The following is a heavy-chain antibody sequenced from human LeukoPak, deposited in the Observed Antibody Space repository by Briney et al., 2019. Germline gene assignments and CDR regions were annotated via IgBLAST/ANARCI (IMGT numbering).Heavy chain of an antibody. Sequence: GGSLRLSCAASGFTFTSYGMHWVRQAPGKGLEWVGFIRYDGSNKYYADSVKGRFTISRDNSKNTLYLQMNSLRTEDTAVYYCAKHIVIGSTFDYWGQGTLVTVSS. CDR3: AKHIVIGSTFDY. D-gene: IGHD2-2*01. CDR2: IRYDGSNK. CDR1: GFTFTSYG. J-gene: IGHJ4*02. V-gene: IGHV3-30*02.